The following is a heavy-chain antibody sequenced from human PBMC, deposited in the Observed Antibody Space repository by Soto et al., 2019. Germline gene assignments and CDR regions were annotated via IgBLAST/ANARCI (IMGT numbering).Heavy chain of an antibody. CDR2: IYYSGST. CDR3: ARHLAAAGNYYYYYGMDV. Sequence: SETLSLTCTFSVGSIISSSYYWGWIRQPPGKGLEWIGSIYYSGSTYYNPSLKSRVTISVDTSKNQFSLKLSSVTAADTAVYYCARHLAAAGNYYYYYGMDVWGQGTTVTVSS. J-gene: IGHJ6*02. CDR1: VGSIISSSYY. D-gene: IGHD6-13*01. V-gene: IGHV4-39*01.